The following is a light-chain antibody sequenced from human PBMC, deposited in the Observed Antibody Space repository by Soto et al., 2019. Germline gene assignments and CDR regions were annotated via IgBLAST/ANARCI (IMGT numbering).Light chain of an antibody. Sequence: EIVLTQYPGTLSLSPGEGATLSCRASQSVSSNFLAWYQQKPGQAPRLHIYGASSRATGIPDRFSGSGSGTDFTLTISRLEPEDFAVYYCQHYGSAPSTFGQGTRLEIK. V-gene: IGKV3-20*01. CDR3: QHYGSAPST. CDR1: QSVSSNF. J-gene: IGKJ5*01. CDR2: GAS.